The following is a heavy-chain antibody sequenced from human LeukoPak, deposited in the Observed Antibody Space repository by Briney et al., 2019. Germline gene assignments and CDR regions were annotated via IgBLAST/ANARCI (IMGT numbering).Heavy chain of an antibody. CDR3: ARAVYYDLLTGLTSYYYMDV. V-gene: IGHV1-18*01. Sequence: ASVKVSCKASGYTFTSHGISWVRQAPGHGLELVGWISAYNGSTNYAQKFQGRVSLTTDTSTNTAYMELRSLRSDDTAVYYCARAVYYDLLTGLTSYYYMDVWGKGTTVTISS. D-gene: IGHD3-9*01. CDR1: GYTFTSHG. J-gene: IGHJ6*03. CDR2: ISAYNGST.